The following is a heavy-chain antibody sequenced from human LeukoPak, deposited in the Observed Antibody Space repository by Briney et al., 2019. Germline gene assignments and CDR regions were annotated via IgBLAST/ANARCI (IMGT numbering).Heavy chain of an antibody. CDR2: IIPIFGTA. CDR1: GYTFTSYG. CDR3: ASTLSGWYPPRAFDI. Sequence: SVKVSCKASGYTFTSYGISWVRQAPGQGLEWMGWIIPIFGTANYAQKFQGRVTITTDESTSTAYMELSSLRSEDTAVYYCASTLSGWYPPRAFDIWGQGTMVTVSS. D-gene: IGHD6-19*01. J-gene: IGHJ3*02. V-gene: IGHV1-69*05.